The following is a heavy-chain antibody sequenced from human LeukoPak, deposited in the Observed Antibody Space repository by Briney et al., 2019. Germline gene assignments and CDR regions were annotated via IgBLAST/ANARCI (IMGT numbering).Heavy chain of an antibody. Sequence: PGGSLRLSCAASGFTFSSYSMNWVRQAPGKGLEWVSSISSSSSYIYYADSVKGRFTISRDNAKNSLYLQMNSLRAEDTAVYYCARVSSGQRGALDYWRQGTLVTVSS. CDR1: GFTFSSYS. J-gene: IGHJ4*02. V-gene: IGHV3-21*01. CDR3: ARVSSGQRGALDY. D-gene: IGHD6-19*01. CDR2: ISSSSSYI.